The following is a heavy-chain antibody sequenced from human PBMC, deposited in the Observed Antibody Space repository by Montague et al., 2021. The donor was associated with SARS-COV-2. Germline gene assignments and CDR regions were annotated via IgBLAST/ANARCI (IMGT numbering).Heavy chain of an antibody. CDR2: IFVTGGT. Sequence: SETLSLTCTVSCGSVKNYFWSWIRQPVGKGLEWIGRIFVTGGTKYTPSLKSRVTMSLDTSKNQFSLKLRSVTAADTAIYYCAGAFGSSFDFWGQGILVAVSS. J-gene: IGHJ4*02. V-gene: IGHV4-4*07. D-gene: IGHD6-13*01. CDR1: CGSVKNYF. CDR3: AGAFGSSFDF.